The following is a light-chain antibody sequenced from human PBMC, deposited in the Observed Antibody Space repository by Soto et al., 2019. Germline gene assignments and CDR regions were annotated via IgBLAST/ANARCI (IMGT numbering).Light chain of an antibody. CDR3: QSYDSSLSGYV. V-gene: IGLV1-40*01. CDR1: SANIGAAYN. J-gene: IGLJ1*01. Sequence: QSVLTQPPSVSGAPGHRVAIACTGSSANIGAAYNVDWYQQLPGTAPKLLIYGNNNRPSGVPARFSGSRSGTSASLAIAGLQAEDEGDYYCQSYDSSLSGYVFGTGTKVTXL. CDR2: GNN.